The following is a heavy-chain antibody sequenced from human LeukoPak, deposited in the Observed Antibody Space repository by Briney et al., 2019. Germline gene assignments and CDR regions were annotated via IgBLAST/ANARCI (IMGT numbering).Heavy chain of an antibody. CDR1: GYTFTSFY. V-gene: IGHV1-46*01. D-gene: IGHD3-22*01. CDR3: ARDGEYYDSRGSYFDS. Sequence: ASVKVSCKATGYTFTSFYMHWVRQAPGQGLEWMGIINPSSGSTSNAQKFQGRVTMTRDTSTSTVYMELSSLRSEDTAVYYCARDGEYYDSRGSYFDSWGQGTLVTVSS. J-gene: IGHJ4*02. CDR2: INPSSGST.